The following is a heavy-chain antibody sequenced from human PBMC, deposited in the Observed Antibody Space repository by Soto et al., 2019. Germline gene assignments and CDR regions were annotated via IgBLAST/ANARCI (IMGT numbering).Heavy chain of an antibody. V-gene: IGHV1-8*01. D-gene: IGHD3-16*01. CDR2: MKPDSGNT. J-gene: IGHJ5*02. CDR1: GYTFTNYD. CDR3: ARGRFRRTWFDP. Sequence: QVQLVQCGAEVKKPGASVKVSCKASGYTFTNYDIHWVRQATGQGLEWMGWMKPDSGNTGQSKQFQGRVTMTRDTSISTAYMEMSSLRSEDTAVYYCARGRFRRTWFDPWGQGTLVTVSS.